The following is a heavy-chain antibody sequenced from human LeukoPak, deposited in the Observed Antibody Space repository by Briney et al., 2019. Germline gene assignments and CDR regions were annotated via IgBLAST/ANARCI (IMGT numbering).Heavy chain of an antibody. CDR1: GYTFTSYG. CDR3: AREWGVAVAGTDDYYYYYMDV. D-gene: IGHD6-19*01. Sequence: GSVKVSCKASGYTFTSYGISWVRQAPGQGLEWMGWISAYNGNTNYAQKLQGRVTMTTDTSTSTAYMELRSLRSDDTAVYYCAREWGVAVAGTDDYYYYYMDVWGKGTTVTISS. CDR2: ISAYNGNT. V-gene: IGHV1-18*01. J-gene: IGHJ6*03.